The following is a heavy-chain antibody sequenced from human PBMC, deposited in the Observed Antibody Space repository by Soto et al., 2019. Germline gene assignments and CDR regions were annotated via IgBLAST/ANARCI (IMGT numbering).Heavy chain of an antibody. D-gene: IGHD6-13*01. Sequence: EVQLLESGGGLVQPGGSLRLSCAASGFTFSNYAMSWVRQAPGKGLEWVSSINGGGGSTYYADSVKGRFTISRDNSKNTLYLQMKSLRVEETAVYYCAKDQRGYTSTARIDYWGQGTLVTVSS. CDR3: AKDQRGYTSTARIDY. V-gene: IGHV3-23*01. CDR1: GFTFSNYA. J-gene: IGHJ4*02. CDR2: INGGGGST.